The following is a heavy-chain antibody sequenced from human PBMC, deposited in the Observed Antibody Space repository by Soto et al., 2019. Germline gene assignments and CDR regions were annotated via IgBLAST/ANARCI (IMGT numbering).Heavy chain of an antibody. CDR2: ISSSGSTI. J-gene: IGHJ3*02. D-gene: IGHD1-20*01. V-gene: IGHV3-48*03. CDR3: AKDGIPYNGKNDAFDI. Sequence: EVQLVESGGGLVQPGGSLRLSCAASGFTFSSYEMNWVRQAPGKGLEWVSYISSSGSTIYYADSVKGRFIVSRDNSRNTLYLQMNNLRAEDTAVYYCAKDGIPYNGKNDAFDIWGQGTMVTVSS. CDR1: GFTFSSYE.